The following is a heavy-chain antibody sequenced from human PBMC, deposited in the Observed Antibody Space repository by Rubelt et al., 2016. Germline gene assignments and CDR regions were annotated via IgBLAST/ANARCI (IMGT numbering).Heavy chain of an antibody. V-gene: IGHV4-34*11. CDR3: ARHYGPLPTIDY. D-gene: IGHD4-17*01. Sequence: QVQLQQWGAGLLKPSETLSLTCAVYGGSFSGYYWSWIRQPPGKGLEWIGYIYYSGSTNYNPSLKSRVTILGDTSKNQFSLKLSSVTAADTAVYYCARHYGPLPTIDYWGHGTLVTVSS. CDR2: IYYSGST. J-gene: IGHJ4*01. CDR1: GGSFSGYY.